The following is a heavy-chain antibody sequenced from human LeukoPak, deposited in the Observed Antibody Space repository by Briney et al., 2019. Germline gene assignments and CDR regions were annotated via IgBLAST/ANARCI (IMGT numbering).Heavy chain of an antibody. V-gene: IGHV3-7*01. D-gene: IGHD1-26*01. CDR3: ARGLGSYSGSHGWFDP. CDR2: IKQDGSEK. Sequence: PGGSLRLSCAASGFTFSSYWMSWVRQAPGKGLEWVANIKQDGSEKYYVDSVKGRFTISRDNSKNTLYLQMNSLRAEDTAVYYCARGLGSYSGSHGWFDPWGQGTLVTVSS. CDR1: GFTFSSYW. J-gene: IGHJ5*02.